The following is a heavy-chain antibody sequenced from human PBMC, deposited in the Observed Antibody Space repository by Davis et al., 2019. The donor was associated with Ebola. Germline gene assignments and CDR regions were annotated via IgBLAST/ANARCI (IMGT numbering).Heavy chain of an antibody. Sequence: GESLKISCTASGFTVSSNYMAWVRQAPGKGLEWVSLIHSDGDTYYADSVKGRFTISRDNSKNTLYLQMNSLRADDTAVYYCARDQKGSGFDYWGQGTLVTVSS. D-gene: IGHD2-15*01. CDR2: IHSDGDT. CDR1: GFTVSSNY. V-gene: IGHV3-53*01. J-gene: IGHJ4*02. CDR3: ARDQKGSGFDY.